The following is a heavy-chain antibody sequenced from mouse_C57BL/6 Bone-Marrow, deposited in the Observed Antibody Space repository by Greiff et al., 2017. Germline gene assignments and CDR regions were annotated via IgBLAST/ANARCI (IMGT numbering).Heavy chain of an antibody. CDR3: ARPGFAY. CDR2: IHPNSGST. J-gene: IGHJ3*01. CDR1: GYTFTSYW. Sequence: VQLQQPGAELVKPGASVKLSCKASGYTFTSYWMHWVKQRPGKGLEWIGLIHPNSGSTNYNEKFKSKATLTVDKSSSTAYMQLSSLTSVDSSVYYCARPGFAYWGQGTLVTVSA. V-gene: IGHV1-64*01.